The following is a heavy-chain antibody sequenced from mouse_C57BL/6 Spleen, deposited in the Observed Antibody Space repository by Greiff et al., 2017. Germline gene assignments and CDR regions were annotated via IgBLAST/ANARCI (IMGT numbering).Heavy chain of an antibody. CDR1: GYTFTSYW. V-gene: IGHV1-64*01. CDR3: ARDMITTKAY. Sequence: QVHVKQPGAELVKPGASVKLSCKASGYTFTSYWMHWVKQRPGQGLEWIGMIHPNSGSTNYNEKFKSKATLTVDKSSSTAYMQLSSLTSEDSAVYYCARDMITTKAYWGQGTLVTVSA. J-gene: IGHJ3*01. D-gene: IGHD2-4*01. CDR2: IHPNSGST.